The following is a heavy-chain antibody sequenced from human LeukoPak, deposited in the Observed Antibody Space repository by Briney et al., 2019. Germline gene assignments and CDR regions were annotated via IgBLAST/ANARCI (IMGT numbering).Heavy chain of an antibody. CDR1: GGTFCSYT. Sequence: KVSCKASGGTFCSYTISWVRQAPGQGLEGMGRIISILGIANYAQKFQGRVTITAGKSTSTAYIEVNTLRYDDAAVYYCARRDGYNPFDYWGQGTLVTVSS. CDR2: IISILGIA. J-gene: IGHJ4*02. D-gene: IGHD5-24*01. CDR3: ARRDGYNPFDY. V-gene: IGHV1-69*02.